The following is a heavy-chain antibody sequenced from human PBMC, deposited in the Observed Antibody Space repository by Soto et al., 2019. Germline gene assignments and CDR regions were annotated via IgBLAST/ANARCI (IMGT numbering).Heavy chain of an antibody. V-gene: IGHV4-59*11. Sequence: SETLSLTCTVSGDSISSHYWSWIREPPGKGLECIGYIYYSGYTNYNPSLKSRVTISLDTSRNQLSLRLTSVTAADTAVYYCARVKGQHYYSSGSYPTDSWGQGTLVTVSS. CDR3: ARVKGQHYYSSGSYPTDS. J-gene: IGHJ4*02. D-gene: IGHD3-10*01. CDR2: IYYSGYT. CDR1: GDSISSHY.